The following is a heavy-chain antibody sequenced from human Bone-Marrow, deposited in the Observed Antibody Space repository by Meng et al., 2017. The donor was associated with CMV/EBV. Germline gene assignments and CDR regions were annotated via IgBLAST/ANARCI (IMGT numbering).Heavy chain of an antibody. J-gene: IGHJ5*02. Sequence: SETLSLTCTVSGSSISKTNSYWGWIRQPPGKGLEWIGIISYSGSTYYNPSLKSRVTISVDTSKNQFSLNLNSVTAADTAVYYCAKNVVGGWFDPWGQGTLVTVSS. CDR3: AKNVVGGWFDP. CDR1: GSSISKTNSY. CDR2: ISYSGST. V-gene: IGHV4-39*01. D-gene: IGHD2-2*01.